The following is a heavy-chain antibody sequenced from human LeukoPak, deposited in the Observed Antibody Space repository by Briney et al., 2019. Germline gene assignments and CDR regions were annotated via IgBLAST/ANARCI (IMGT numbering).Heavy chain of an antibody. CDR3: ARGRRQLVRSWGY. J-gene: IGHJ4*02. CDR2: ISSSSSTI. D-gene: IGHD6-13*01. CDR1: GFTFSSYS. V-gene: IGHV3-48*01. Sequence: GGSLRLSCAASGFTFSSYSMNWVRQAPGKGLEWVSYISSSSSTIYYADSVKGRFTISRDNAKNSLYLQMNSLRAEDTAVYYCARGRRQLVRSWGYWGQGTLVTVSS.